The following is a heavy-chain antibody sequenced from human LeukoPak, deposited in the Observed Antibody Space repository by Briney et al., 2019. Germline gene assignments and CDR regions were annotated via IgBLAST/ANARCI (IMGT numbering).Heavy chain of an antibody. Sequence: PGGSLRLSCAASGFAFSNTGMTWVRQAPGRGLEWVSTIRPTGEDTHYADSMKGRSTIARDNSKNTLSLEMNSLRADDTATYYCARDAGGAWPFDYWGQGTRVIVSS. J-gene: IGHJ4*02. CDR3: ARDAGGAWPFDY. D-gene: IGHD4-17*01. V-gene: IGHV3-23*01. CDR2: IRPTGEDT. CDR1: GFAFSNTG.